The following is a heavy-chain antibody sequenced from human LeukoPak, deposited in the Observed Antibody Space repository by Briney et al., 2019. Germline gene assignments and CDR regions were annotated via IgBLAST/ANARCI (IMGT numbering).Heavy chain of an antibody. Sequence: SETLSLTCTVSGGSISRYYWNWIRQSAGKRLEWIGRIDPSGSTNYNPSLKCRVTMSVDTSTNQFSLKLISVTAADTAVYYCAVYGSEGRDDFWGQGTLVTVPS. CDR2: IDPSGST. D-gene: IGHD3-10*01. CDR1: GGSISRYY. J-gene: IGHJ4*02. V-gene: IGHV4-4*07. CDR3: AVYGSEGRDDF.